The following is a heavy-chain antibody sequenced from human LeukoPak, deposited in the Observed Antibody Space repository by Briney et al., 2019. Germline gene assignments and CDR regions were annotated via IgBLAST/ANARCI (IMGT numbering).Heavy chain of an antibody. D-gene: IGHD3-9*01. Sequence: SETLSLTCTVSGGSISSSSYYWGWIRQPPGKGLEWIGSVSNSGSKHYNPSLKSRVTIFEDTSRNQFSLKLSSVTAADTAVYYCARLRYDILTGCFDYWGQGTLVTVSS. CDR2: VSNSGSK. CDR3: ARLRYDILTGCFDY. V-gene: IGHV4-39*01. J-gene: IGHJ4*02. CDR1: GGSISSSSYY.